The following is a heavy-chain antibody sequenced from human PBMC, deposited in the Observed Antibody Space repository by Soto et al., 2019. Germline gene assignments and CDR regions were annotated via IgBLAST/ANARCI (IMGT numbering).Heavy chain of an antibody. Sequence: EVQLVESGGGLAQPGGYLRLSCAASGFTFSSDAMDWVRQAPGKGLEYVSGISSNGIGTYYASSVKGRFTISRDNSRDTVYLQMDSLIPEDMTVYYGARRARADSYSMDLWGKGTTVTVS. J-gene: IGHJ6*03. CDR1: GFTFSSDA. D-gene: IGHD6-6*01. CDR2: ISSNGIGT. V-gene: IGHV3-64*01. CDR3: ARRARADSYSMDL.